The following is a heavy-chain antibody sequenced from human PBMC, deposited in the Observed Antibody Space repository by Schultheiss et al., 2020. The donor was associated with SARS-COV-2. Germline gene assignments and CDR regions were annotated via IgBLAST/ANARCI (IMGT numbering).Heavy chain of an antibody. CDR1: GFTFSSYG. J-gene: IGHJ4*02. D-gene: IGHD1-26*01. CDR3: AKEHSGTYYALLGY. Sequence: GGSLRLSCAASGFTFSSYGMSWVRQAPGKGLEWVSTISGSGGSTYYTDSVKGRFTISRDNSKNTLYLQMNSLRAGDTAVYYCAKEHSGTYYALLGYWGQGTLVTVSS. CDR2: ISGSGGST. V-gene: IGHV3-23*01.